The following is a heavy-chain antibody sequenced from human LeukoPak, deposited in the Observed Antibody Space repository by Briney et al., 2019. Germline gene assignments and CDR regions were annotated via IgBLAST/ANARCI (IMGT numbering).Heavy chain of an antibody. CDR2: ISYDGSNT. CDR1: GFTFSSYG. J-gene: IGHJ4*02. V-gene: IGHV3-30*18. CDR3: AKDPFSCRSSGCHGIDY. Sequence: GGSLRLSCAASGFTFSSYGMHWVRQAPGKGLEWVAVISYDGSNTYYADSVRGRFTISRDNSKNTLYLQMNSLRAEDTALYYCAKDPFSCRSSGCHGIDYWGQGTLVTVSS. D-gene: IGHD6-19*01.